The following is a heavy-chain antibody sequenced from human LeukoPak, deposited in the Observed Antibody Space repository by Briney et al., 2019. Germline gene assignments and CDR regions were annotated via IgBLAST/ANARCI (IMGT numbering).Heavy chain of an antibody. CDR2: IKQDGSEK. CDR3: ARDKYCSDGNCDGGSKFDY. V-gene: IGHV3-7*01. J-gene: IGHJ4*02. D-gene: IGHD2-15*01. Sequence: GGSLRLSCVASGFTFSSRDWMTWVRQAPGKGLEWVANIKQDGSEKNYVDSVKGRFTISRDNAKSSVYLQMNSLRAEDTGVYYCARDKYCSDGNCDGGSKFDYWGQGTLVTVSS. CDR1: GFTFSSRDW.